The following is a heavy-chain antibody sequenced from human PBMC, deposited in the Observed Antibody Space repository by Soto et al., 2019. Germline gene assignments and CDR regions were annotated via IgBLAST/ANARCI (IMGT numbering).Heavy chain of an antibody. V-gene: IGHV3-23*01. CDR1: GFSFSTYA. D-gene: IGHD2-2*01. Sequence: LRLSCAASGFSFSTYAMSWVRQAPGKGLEWVSGISAGGGNTYYADSMRGRFTISRDNSKNTVDLQISSLRAEDTALYYCAKHSEYQLLSWLDPWGLGTLVTVSS. CDR2: ISAGGGNT. CDR3: AKHSEYQLLSWLDP. J-gene: IGHJ5*02.